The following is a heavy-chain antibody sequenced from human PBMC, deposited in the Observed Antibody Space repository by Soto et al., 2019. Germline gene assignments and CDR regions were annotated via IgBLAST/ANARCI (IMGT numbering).Heavy chain of an antibody. Sequence: GSMRISFAASGFTFRIYVMSWVRQAPGKGLEWVSYISSSGSNIYYADSVKGRFTIPRDNAKNSLYLQMNSLRAEDTAVYYCASPYYYDSSGYSDAFDIWGQGTMVTVSS. CDR3: ASPYYYDSSGYSDAFDI. CDR2: ISSSGSNI. CDR1: GFTFRIYV. V-gene: IGHV3-11*01. J-gene: IGHJ3*02. D-gene: IGHD3-22*01.